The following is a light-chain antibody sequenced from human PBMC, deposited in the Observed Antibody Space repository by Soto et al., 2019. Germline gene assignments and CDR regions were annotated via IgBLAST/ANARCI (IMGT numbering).Light chain of an antibody. Sequence: QSVLYQTASVSGSPGQSITISCTGTSSDVGGHNYVSWYQQHPGKAPKLMIYEVNTRPSGISNRFSASKSGITASLTISGLQAEDEADYYCISYTNIHTYVFGTGTKVTVL. CDR2: EVN. CDR3: ISYTNIHTYV. CDR1: SSDVGGHNY. J-gene: IGLJ1*01. V-gene: IGLV2-14*01.